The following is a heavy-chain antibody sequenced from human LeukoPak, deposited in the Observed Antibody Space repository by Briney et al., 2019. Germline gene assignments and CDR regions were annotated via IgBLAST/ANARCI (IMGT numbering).Heavy chain of an antibody. D-gene: IGHD2-15*01. CDR2: INSVSLI. J-gene: IGHJ2*01. Sequence: PGGSLRLSCAASGFTFSTYSMNWVRHAPGTGLEWVSSINSVSLIYYADSVKGRFTNTRDNANQALHLKMNSLRAEDMAVYYWAIEGGYCNGGGCLYFGLWGRGTLVTVSS. CDR3: AIEGGYCNGGGCLYFGL. V-gene: IGHV3-21*01. CDR1: GFTFSTYS.